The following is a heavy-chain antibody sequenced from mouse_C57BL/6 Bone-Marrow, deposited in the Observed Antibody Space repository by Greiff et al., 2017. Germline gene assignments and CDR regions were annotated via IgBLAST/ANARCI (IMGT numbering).Heavy chain of an antibody. D-gene: IGHD2-4*01. CDR2: IYPRSGNT. Sequence: VQLQQSGAELARPGASVKLSCKASGYTFTSYGISWVKQRTGQGLEWIGEIYPRSGNTYYNEKFKGKATLTADKSSSTAYMELRSLTSEDSAVYFCARVGLRRSWYFDVWGTGTTVTVSS. CDR1: GYTFTSYG. J-gene: IGHJ1*03. CDR3: ARVGLRRSWYFDV. V-gene: IGHV1-81*01.